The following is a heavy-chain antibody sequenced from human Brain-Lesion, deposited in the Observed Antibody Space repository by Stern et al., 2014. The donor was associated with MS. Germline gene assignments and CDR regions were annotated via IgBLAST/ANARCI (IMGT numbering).Heavy chain of an antibody. CDR3: ARGRVVPGFQYYATDV. D-gene: IGHD2-2*01. J-gene: IGHJ6*02. CDR2: IFNRGTP. Sequence: QVQLVESGPGLVKPSQTLSLSCTVSGGSISSGGYYWSWIRQPAGKGLEWIGRIFNRGTPGKNPPPKGRVTISIDTSKNRFSLGLNSMTAADTAVYYCARGRVVPGFQYYATDVWGQGTTVIVSS. V-gene: IGHV4-61*02. CDR1: GGSISSGGYY.